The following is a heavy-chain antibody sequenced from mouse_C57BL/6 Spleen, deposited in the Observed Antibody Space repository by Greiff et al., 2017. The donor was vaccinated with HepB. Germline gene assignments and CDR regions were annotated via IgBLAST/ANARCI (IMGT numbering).Heavy chain of an antibody. CDR1: GFTFSSYA. D-gene: IGHD2-4*01. Sequence: DVHLVESGGGLVKPGGSLKLSCAASGFTFSSYAMSWVRQTPEKRLEWVATISDGGSYTYYPDNVKGRFTISRDNAKNNLYLQMSHLKSEDTAMYYCARRGYDYGAMDYWGQGTSVTVSS. CDR3: ARRGYDYGAMDY. CDR2: ISDGGSYT. J-gene: IGHJ4*01. V-gene: IGHV5-4*03.